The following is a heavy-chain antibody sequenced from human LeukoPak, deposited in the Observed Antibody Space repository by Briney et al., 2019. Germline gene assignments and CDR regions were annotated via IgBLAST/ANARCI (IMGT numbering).Heavy chain of an antibody. V-gene: IGHV1-18*01. CDR1: GYTLTSYG. D-gene: IGHD3-22*01. CDR3: AREPHDSSGYYFEYYFDY. CDR2: ISGYKGNT. Sequence: ASVKVSCKASGYTLTSYGISWVRQAPGQGLEWMGWISGYKGNTNYAQNLQGRVTMTTDTSTSTAYMELSSLRSEDTAVYYCAREPHDSSGYYFEYYFDYWGQGTLVTVSS. J-gene: IGHJ4*02.